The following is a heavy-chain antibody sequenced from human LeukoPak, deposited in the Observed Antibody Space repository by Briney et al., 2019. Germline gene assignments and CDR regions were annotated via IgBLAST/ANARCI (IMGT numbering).Heavy chain of an antibody. D-gene: IGHD3-10*02. CDR3: AIDDVLSLWISFDL. CDR1: GFTFTTYE. J-gene: IGHJ2*01. CDR2: IRGSGSSI. V-gene: IGHV3-48*03. Sequence: QPGGYLRLSCAASGFTFTTYEMNWVRQAPGKELEWVSYIRGSGSSIYYADSVEGRFTISRDNAKHSLYLQMNSLRAEATAVYYCAIDDVLSLWISFDLWGRGTLVTVCS.